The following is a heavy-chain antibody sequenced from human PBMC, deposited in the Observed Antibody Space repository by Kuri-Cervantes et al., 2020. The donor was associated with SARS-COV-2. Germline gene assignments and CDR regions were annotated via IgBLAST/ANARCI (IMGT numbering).Heavy chain of an antibody. Sequence: GSLRLSCTVSGYSISSGYYWGWIRQPPGKGLEWIGSIYHSGSTYYNPSLKSRVTISVDRSKNQFSLKLSSVTAADTAVYYCARDTGLFGVVTNFDYWGQGTLVTVSS. V-gene: IGHV4-38-2*02. CDR2: IYHSGST. D-gene: IGHD3-3*01. CDR1: GYSISSGYY. J-gene: IGHJ4*02. CDR3: ARDTGLFGVVTNFDY.